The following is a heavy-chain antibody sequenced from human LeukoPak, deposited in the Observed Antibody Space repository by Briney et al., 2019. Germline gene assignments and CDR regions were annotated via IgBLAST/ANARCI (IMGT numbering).Heavy chain of an antibody. V-gene: IGHV3-23*01. J-gene: IGHJ6*02. Sequence: PGGSLRLSCAASEFTFRSNAMQWVRQAPGKGLEWVSGISGSGDSTFYADSVKGRFTISRDNSKNTLYLQMNSLRAEDTAVYYCAKYLSAKGPPYALEVWGQGTTVTVSS. CDR1: EFTFRSNA. CDR3: AKYLSAKGPPYALEV. CDR2: ISGSGDST.